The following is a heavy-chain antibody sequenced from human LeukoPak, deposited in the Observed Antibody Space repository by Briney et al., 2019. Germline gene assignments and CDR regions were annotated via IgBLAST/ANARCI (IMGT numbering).Heavy chain of an antibody. CDR3: AKDYAVGSIDY. CDR1: GFTFSSYA. V-gene: IGHV3-23*01. D-gene: IGHD3-16*01. CDR2: ISGSSGRT. Sequence: GGSLRLSCAASGFTFSSYAMSWVRQAPGKGLKWVSSISGSSGRTYYADSVRGRFTISRDNSKNTVSLQMESLRVEDTALYYCAKDYAVGSIDYWGQGTLVTVSS. J-gene: IGHJ4*02.